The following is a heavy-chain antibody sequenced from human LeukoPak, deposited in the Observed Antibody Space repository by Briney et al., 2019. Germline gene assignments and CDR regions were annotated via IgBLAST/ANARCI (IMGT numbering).Heavy chain of an antibody. D-gene: IGHD2/OR15-2a*01. CDR1: GGSFSGYY. CDR2: INHSGST. Sequence: SETLSLTCAVYGGSFSGYYWSWIRQPPGKGLEWIGEINHSGSTNYNPSLKSRVTISVDTSKYQFSLKLSSVTAADTAVYYCARRGNRGQAYWGQGTLVTVSS. CDR3: ARRGNRGQAY. V-gene: IGHV4-34*01. J-gene: IGHJ4*02.